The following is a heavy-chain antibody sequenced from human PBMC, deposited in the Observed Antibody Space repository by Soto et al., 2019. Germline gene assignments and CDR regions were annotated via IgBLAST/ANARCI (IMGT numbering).Heavy chain of an antibody. CDR3: ARALPQGGLVGLMDV. D-gene: IGHD2-8*02. Sequence: QVQLQESGPGLVKPSETLSVTCTVSGGSISSYYWSWIRKPPGKGLEWIGYIHYSGITKYNPSLRIWVTVPVDTSKNQCSLQLCSVTAAETAVYYCARALPQGGLVGLMDVWGQGTRVTGSS. V-gene: IGHV4-59*01. CDR1: GGSISSYY. CDR2: IHYSGIT. J-gene: IGHJ6*02.